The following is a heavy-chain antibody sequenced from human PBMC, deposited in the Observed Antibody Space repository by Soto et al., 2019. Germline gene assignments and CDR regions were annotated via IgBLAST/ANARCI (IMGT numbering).Heavy chain of an antibody. CDR3: AKERLARGIDY. CDR1: GFTFSNYA. D-gene: IGHD3-10*01. J-gene: IGHJ4*02. CDR2: ISSSGGNT. V-gene: IGHV3-23*01. Sequence: EVQLLGSGGGLVQPGGSLRLSCAASGFTFSNYAMSWVRQAPGKGLDWVSVISSSGGNTDYADYVKGRFTISRDNSKNTVYLQMKDLRDEDTAVYYCAKERLARGIDYWGQGTLVTVSS.